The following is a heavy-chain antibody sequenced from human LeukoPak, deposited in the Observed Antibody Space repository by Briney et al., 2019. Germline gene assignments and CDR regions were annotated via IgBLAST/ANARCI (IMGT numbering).Heavy chain of an antibody. J-gene: IGHJ4*02. CDR2: INPSGGST. D-gene: IGHD6-19*01. Sequence: ASVKVSCKASGYTFTSYYMHWVRQAPGQGLEWMGIINPSGGSTSYAQKFQGRVTMTRDMSTSTVYMELSSLRSEDTAVYYCARLGYSSGWYEGGNYWGQGTLVTVSP. CDR1: GYTFTSYY. V-gene: IGHV1-46*01. CDR3: ARLGYSSGWYEGGNY.